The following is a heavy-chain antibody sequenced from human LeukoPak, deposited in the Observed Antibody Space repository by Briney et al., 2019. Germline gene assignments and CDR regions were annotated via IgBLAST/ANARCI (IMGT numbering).Heavy chain of an antibody. CDR1: GYTFTSYD. Sequence: ASVKVSCKASGYTFTSYDINWVRQAPGQGLEWMGWINPNSGGTNYAQKFQGRVTMTRDTSISTAYMELSRLTSDDTAVYYCARGRNDYGDLDYWGQGTLVTVSS. CDR2: INPNSGGT. V-gene: IGHV1-2*02. J-gene: IGHJ4*02. D-gene: IGHD4-17*01. CDR3: ARGRNDYGDLDY.